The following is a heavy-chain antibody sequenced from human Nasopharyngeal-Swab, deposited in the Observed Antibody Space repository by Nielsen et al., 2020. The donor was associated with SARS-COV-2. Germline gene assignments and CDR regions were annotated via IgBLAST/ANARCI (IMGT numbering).Heavy chain of an antibody. CDR1: GFTFSNFA. CDR3: AKDRDSGDDSEEYYHYYGMDV. CDR2: ISGGSDST. V-gene: IGHV3-23*01. J-gene: IGHJ6*02. D-gene: IGHD5-12*01. Sequence: GESLKISRAASGFTFSNFAMSWVRQAPGKGLEWVSVISGGSDSTYYTDSVRGRFTISRDNSKNTLNLQMNNLRAEDTAIYYCAKDRDSGDDSEEYYHYYGMDVWGQGAPVTVSS.